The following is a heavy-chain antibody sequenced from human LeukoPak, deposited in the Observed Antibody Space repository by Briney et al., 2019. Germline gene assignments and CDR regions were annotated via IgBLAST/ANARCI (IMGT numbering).Heavy chain of an antibody. D-gene: IGHD2-15*01. J-gene: IGHJ4*02. CDR1: GFTFSSYA. Sequence: PGGSLRLSCAASGFTFSSYAMHWVRQAPGKGLEWVALIWYDGSNKYYADSVKGRFTISRDNSKNTLYLQMNSLRAEDTAVYYCARDPTGYCSGGSCYPAYWGQGTLVTVSS. CDR3: ARDPTGYCSGGSCYPAY. V-gene: IGHV3-33*08. CDR2: IWYDGSNK.